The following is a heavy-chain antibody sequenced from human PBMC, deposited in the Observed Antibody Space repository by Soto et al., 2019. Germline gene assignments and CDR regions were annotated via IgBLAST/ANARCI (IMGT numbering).Heavy chain of an antibody. J-gene: IGHJ5*02. CDR1: GFTFGSYA. D-gene: IGHD2-2*01. CDR3: AKSGSTSGDWFDT. V-gene: IGHV3-23*01. Sequence: GGSLRLSCAASGFTFGSYAMGWVRQAPGKGLQWVSLVGGDGRGTSYADSVKGRFTISRDNSKDTLHLQMNSLRADDTAIYYLAKSGSTSGDWFDTWGQGILVNVSS. CDR2: VGGDGRGT.